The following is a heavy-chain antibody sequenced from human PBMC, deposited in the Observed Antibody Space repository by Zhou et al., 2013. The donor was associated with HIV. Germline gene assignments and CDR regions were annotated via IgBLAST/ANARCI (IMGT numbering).Heavy chain of an antibody. CDR3: GRRGSWGDRTTIIRGGVDV. CDR2: MNPKSGNT. D-gene: IGHD3-10*01. CDR1: GYTFSSYD. Sequence: QVQLVQSGAEVKKPGASVKVSCKASGYTFSSYDINWVRQATGQGLKWMGWMNPKSGNTGYAQKFQGRVTITRNTSISTAYMELSSLTSEDTAVYYCGRRGSWGDRTTIIRGGVDVWGQGTTVSVSS. V-gene: IGHV1-8*03. J-gene: IGHJ6*02.